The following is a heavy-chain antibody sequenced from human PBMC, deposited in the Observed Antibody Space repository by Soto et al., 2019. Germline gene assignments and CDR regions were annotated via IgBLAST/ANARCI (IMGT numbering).Heavy chain of an antibody. CDR2: INGGGDPT. D-gene: IGHD3-16*01. CDR3: VSDGTATYTGFDY. CDR1: GYTFSNYC. Sequence: QVQLVQSGAEVKKPGASVQVSCKASGYTFSNYCLYWVRQAPGQGLEWMGRINGGGDPTTYAQEFQGRVTMTRDTSTSSVYMEVSSLRSEDTAMYYCVSDGTATYTGFDYWGQGTLVTLSS. J-gene: IGHJ4*02. V-gene: IGHV1-46*03.